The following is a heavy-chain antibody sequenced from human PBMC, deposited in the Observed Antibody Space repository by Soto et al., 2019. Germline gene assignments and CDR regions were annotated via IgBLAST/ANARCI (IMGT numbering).Heavy chain of an antibody. CDR1: GFAFGDYT. Sequence: GGSLRLSCTTSGFAFGDYTISWFRQAPGKGLEWVGCIRSNAYDGTTEYAASVKGRFTISREESKSIAYLQMVNLKADDTGVYYCARDPLGVNYAYYWGQGTRVTVSS. CDR3: ARDPLGVNYAYY. D-gene: IGHD3-16*01. V-gene: IGHV3-49*03. CDR2: IRSNAYDGTT. J-gene: IGHJ4*02.